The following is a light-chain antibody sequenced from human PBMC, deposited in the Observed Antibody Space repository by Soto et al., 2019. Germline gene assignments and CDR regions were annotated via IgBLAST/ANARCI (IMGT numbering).Light chain of an antibody. J-gene: IGKJ5*01. CDR1: QSISSW. CDR3: QQYNSYPIT. Sequence: DIQMTQSPSTLSASVGDRVTITCRASQSISSWLAWYQQKPGKAPKLLIYKASSLESGVPSRFSGSGSGTEFTLTISSLQPDDVATSYCQQYNSYPITFGQGTRLEIK. V-gene: IGKV1-5*03. CDR2: KAS.